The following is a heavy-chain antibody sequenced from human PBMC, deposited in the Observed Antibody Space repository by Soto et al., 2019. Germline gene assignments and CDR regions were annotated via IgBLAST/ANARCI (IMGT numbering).Heavy chain of an antibody. J-gene: IGHJ6*02. CDR1: GFTFSSYG. CDR3: AKPVLVPAAGYYYGMDV. CDR2: ISYDGSNK. V-gene: IGHV3-30*18. D-gene: IGHD2-2*01. Sequence: QVQLVESGGGVVQPGRSLRLSCAASGFTFSSYGMHWVRQAPGKGLEWVAVISYDGSNKYYADSVKGRFTISRDNSKNTLYLQMNSRRAEDTAVYYCAKPVLVPAAGYYYGMDVWGQGTTVTVSS.